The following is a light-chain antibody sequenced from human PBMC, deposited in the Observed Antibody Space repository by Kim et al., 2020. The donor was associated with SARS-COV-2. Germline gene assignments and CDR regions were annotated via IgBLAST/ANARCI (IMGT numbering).Light chain of an antibody. V-gene: IGLV2-11*01. CDR3: CSYAGSYTHYV. Sequence: QSVTISCTGTSSDVGGYNYVSWYQQHPGKAPNLMIYDVSKRPSGVPDRFSGSKSGNTASLTISGLQAEDEADYYCCSYAGSYTHYVFGTGTKVTVL. CDR2: DVS. J-gene: IGLJ1*01. CDR1: SSDVGGYNY.